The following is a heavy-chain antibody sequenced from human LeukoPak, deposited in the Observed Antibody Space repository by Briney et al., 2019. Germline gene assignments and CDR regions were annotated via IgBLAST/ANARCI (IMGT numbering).Heavy chain of an antibody. J-gene: IGHJ4*02. CDR3: ARDRQLSYFDY. V-gene: IGHV3-53*01. CDR1: GFTVSSNY. D-gene: IGHD2-2*01. Sequence: GGSLRLSCAASGFTVSSNYMSWVRQAPGKGLEWVSVIYSGGSTYYADSVKGRSTISRDNSKNSLYLQMNSLRAEDTAVYYCARDRQLSYFDYWGQGTLVTVSS. CDR2: IYSGGST.